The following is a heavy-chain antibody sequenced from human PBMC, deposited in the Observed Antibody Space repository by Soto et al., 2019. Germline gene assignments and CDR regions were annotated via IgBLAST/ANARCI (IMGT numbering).Heavy chain of an antibody. Sequence: SGPTLGNHKQTLTLTCTFSGFSLSTRGVGVGWIRQPPGKALEWLALIYWDDDKRYSPSLKSRLTITKDTSKNQVVLTMTNMDPVDTATYYCARRYCSSTSCYNWFDPWGQGTLVTVSS. CDR3: ARRYCSSTSCYNWFDP. CDR2: IYWDDDK. CDR1: GFSLSTRGVG. D-gene: IGHD2-2*01. J-gene: IGHJ5*02. V-gene: IGHV2-5*02.